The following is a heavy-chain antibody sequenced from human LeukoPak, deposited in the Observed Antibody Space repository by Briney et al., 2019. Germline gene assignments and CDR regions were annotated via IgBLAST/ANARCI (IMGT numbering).Heavy chain of an antibody. J-gene: IGHJ4*02. CDR2: ISGNGGAT. Sequence: GSLRLSCAASGFTFTSYAMSWVRQAPGKGLEWVSAISGNGGATYYADSVKGRFTISRDNSKNTLHLQMNSLRAEDTALYYCAKATTAIVVDNFFDYWGQGTLVSVSS. CDR1: GFTFTSYA. CDR3: AKATTAIVVDNFFDY. D-gene: IGHD3-22*01. V-gene: IGHV3-23*01.